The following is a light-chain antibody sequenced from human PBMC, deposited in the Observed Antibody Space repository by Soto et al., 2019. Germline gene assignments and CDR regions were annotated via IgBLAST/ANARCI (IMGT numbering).Light chain of an antibody. V-gene: IGKV3-11*01. CDR3: QQRSNWPVT. CDR1: QSVSSY. Sequence: EMVLTQSPATLSLSPGEGATLSCRASQSVSSYLAWYQQKPGQAPRLLIYDASNRATGIPARFSGSGSGTDFTLTISSLEPEDFAVYYCQQRSNWPVTFGLGTKVDIK. J-gene: IGKJ1*01. CDR2: DAS.